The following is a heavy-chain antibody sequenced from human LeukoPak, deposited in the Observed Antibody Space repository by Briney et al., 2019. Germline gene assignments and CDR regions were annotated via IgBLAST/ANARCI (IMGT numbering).Heavy chain of an antibody. Sequence: PSETLSLTCAVYGGSFSGYYWSWIRQPPGKGLEWIGEINHSGSTNYNPSLKSRVTISVDTSKNQFSLKLSPVTAADTAVYYCARGLARSSSWTRVYFDYWGQGTLVTVSS. CDR1: GGSFSGYY. CDR3: ARGLARSSSWTRVYFDY. D-gene: IGHD6-13*01. V-gene: IGHV4-34*01. CDR2: INHSGST. J-gene: IGHJ4*02.